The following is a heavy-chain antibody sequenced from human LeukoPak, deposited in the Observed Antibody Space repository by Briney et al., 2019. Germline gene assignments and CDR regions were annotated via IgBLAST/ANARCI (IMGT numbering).Heavy chain of an antibody. CDR3: ARDPRGGKGYFDY. V-gene: IGHV5-51*01. CDR2: IYPGDSDT. D-gene: IGHD3-10*01. J-gene: IGHJ4*02. CDR1: GYSFTSYL. Sequence: GESLKISCKGFGYSFTSYLIGWVRQMPGEGLGWMGIIYPGDSDTRYSPSFQGQVTISADKSISTAYLQWSSLKASDTAMYYCARDPRGGKGYFDYWGQGTLVTVSS.